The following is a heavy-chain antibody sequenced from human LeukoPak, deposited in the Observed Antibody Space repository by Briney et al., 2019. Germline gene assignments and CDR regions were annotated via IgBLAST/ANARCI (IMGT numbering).Heavy chain of an antibody. CDR1: GFTFSSYA. D-gene: IGHD3-22*01. CDR2: ISYDGSNK. V-gene: IGHV3-30-3*01. J-gene: IGHJ4*02. CDR3: AISQKRAYYYDSSGYRTYYFDY. Sequence: GGSLRLSCAASGFTFSSYAMHWVRQAPGKGLEWVAVISYDGSNKYYADSVKGRFTISRDNSKNTLYLQMNSLRAEDTAVYYCAISQKRAYYYDSSGYRTYYFDYWGQGTLVTVSS.